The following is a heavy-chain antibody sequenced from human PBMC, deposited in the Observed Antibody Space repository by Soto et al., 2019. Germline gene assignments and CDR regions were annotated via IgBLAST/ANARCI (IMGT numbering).Heavy chain of an antibody. V-gene: IGHV3-7*01. D-gene: IGHD3-3*01. CDR1: GFTFSNYW. J-gene: IGHJ4*02. CDR2: IKGDGNEK. Sequence: PGGSLRLSCAASGFTFSNYWMTWVRQAPGRGLEWVANIKGDGNEKYYVDFVKGRFTISRDNAKNSLYLQMDSLRAEDTALYYCARDPRYDFWSGYYTGIDYWGQGTLVTVSS. CDR3: ARDPRYDFWSGYYTGIDY.